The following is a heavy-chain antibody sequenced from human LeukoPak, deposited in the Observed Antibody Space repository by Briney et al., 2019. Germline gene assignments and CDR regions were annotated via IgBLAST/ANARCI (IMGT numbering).Heavy chain of an antibody. Sequence: GGSLRLSCAASGSTFSRHGMHWVRQAPGKGLERVAFIGYDGSKKSYADSVKGRFTISRDNSKNTLYLQMNSLRAEDTAVYYCAKSIAALPGIDYWGQGTLVTVSS. CDR2: IGYDGSKK. J-gene: IGHJ4*02. CDR3: AKSIAALPGIDY. V-gene: IGHV3-30*02. CDR1: GSTFSRHG. D-gene: IGHD6-6*01.